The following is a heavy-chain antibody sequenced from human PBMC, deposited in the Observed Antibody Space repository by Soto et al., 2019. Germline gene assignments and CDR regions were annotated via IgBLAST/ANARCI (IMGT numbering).Heavy chain of an antibody. V-gene: IGHV4-31*03. D-gene: IGHD3-10*01. CDR3: ARAGYYYGYFDY. Sequence: SETLSLTCTVSGGSISSGGYYWSWIRQHPGKGLEWIGYIYYSGSTYYNPSLKSRVTISVDTSKNQFSLRLSSVTAADTAVYYCARAGYYYGYFDYWGQGTLVTVSS. CDR2: IYYSGST. CDR1: GGSISSGGYY. J-gene: IGHJ4*02.